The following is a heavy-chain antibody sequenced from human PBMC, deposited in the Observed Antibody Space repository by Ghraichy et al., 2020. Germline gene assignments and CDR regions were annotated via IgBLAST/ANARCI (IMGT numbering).Heavy chain of an antibody. J-gene: IGHJ6*02. Sequence: ASVKVSCKASGYTFTSYGISWVRQAPGQGLEWMGWISAYNGNTNYAQKLQGRVTMTTDTSTSTAYMELRSLRSDDTAVYYCARSQYDFWSGYYIFANYYYYYGMDVWGQGTTVTVSS. CDR1: GYTFTSYG. D-gene: IGHD3-3*01. CDR3: ARSQYDFWSGYYIFANYYYYYGMDV. CDR2: ISAYNGNT. V-gene: IGHV1-18*01.